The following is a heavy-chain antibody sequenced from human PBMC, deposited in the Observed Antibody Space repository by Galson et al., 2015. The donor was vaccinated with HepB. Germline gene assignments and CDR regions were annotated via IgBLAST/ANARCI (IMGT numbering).Heavy chain of an antibody. CDR3: ARDWDDGSGNYYYYYGMDV. CDR2: IIPILGIA. Sequence: SVKVSCKASGGTFSSYTISWVRQAPGQGLEWMGRIIPILGIANYAQKFQGRVTITADKSTSTAYMELSSLRSEDTAVYYCARDWDDGSGNYYYYYGMDVWGQGTTVTVSS. D-gene: IGHD3-10*01. J-gene: IGHJ6*02. V-gene: IGHV1-69*04. CDR1: GGTFSSYT.